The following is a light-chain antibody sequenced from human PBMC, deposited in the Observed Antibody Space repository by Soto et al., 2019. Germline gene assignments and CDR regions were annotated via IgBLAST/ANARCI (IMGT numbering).Light chain of an antibody. V-gene: IGLV4-69*01. Sequence: QLVLTQSPSASASLGASVKLTCTLDSAHSNFAIAWHQQQPEKGPRYLMKLNSDGTHNKGDGIPDRFSGSSSGAERYLTISSLQSEDEADYYCQTWGTGIHVLFGGGTKLTVL. J-gene: IGLJ2*01. CDR3: QTWGTGIHVL. CDR1: SAHSNFA. CDR2: LNSDGTH.